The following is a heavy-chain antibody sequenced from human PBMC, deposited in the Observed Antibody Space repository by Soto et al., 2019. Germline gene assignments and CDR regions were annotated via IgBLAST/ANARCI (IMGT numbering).Heavy chain of an antibody. V-gene: IGHV4-34*01. CDR2: INHSGST. D-gene: IGHD2-15*01. Sequence: ETLSLTCAVYGGSFSGYYWSWIRQPPGKGLEWIGEINHSGSTNYNPSLKSRVTISVDTSKNQFSLKLSSVTAADTAVYYCARAAPRYCSGNSCYSGRDYWAQGTLVTVSS. CDR1: GGSFSGYY. J-gene: IGHJ4*02. CDR3: ARAAPRYCSGNSCYSGRDY.